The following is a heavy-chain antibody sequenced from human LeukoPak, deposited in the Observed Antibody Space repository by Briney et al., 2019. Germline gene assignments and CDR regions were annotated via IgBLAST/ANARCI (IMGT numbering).Heavy chain of an antibody. D-gene: IGHD5-12*01. Sequence: GGSLRLSCAASGFTFSSYSMNWVRQAPGKGLEWVSSISSSSSYIYYADSVKGRFTISRDNAKNSLYLQMNSLRAEDTAVYYCAREPAWDAGYGGYWGQGTLVTVSS. J-gene: IGHJ4*02. CDR1: GFTFSSYS. V-gene: IGHV3-21*01. CDR2: ISSSSSYI. CDR3: AREPAWDAGYGGY.